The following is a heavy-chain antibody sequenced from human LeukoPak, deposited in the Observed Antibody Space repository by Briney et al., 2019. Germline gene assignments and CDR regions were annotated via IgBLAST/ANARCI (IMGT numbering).Heavy chain of an antibody. V-gene: IGHV3-23*01. CDR3: ARDYGGYYGMDV. Sequence: GGFLRLSCAASGFTFSSYAMSWVRQAPGKGLEWVSAISGSGGSTYYADSVKGRFTISRDNSKNTLYLQMNSLRAEDTAVYYCARDYGGYYGMDVWGQGTTVTVSS. CDR2: ISGSGGST. J-gene: IGHJ6*02. CDR1: GFTFSSYA. D-gene: IGHD3-10*01.